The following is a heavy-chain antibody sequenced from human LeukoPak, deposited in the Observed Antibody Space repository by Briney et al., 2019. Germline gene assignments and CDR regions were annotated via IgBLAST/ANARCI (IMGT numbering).Heavy chain of an antibody. J-gene: IGHJ4*02. CDR3: ARESYYDSSGYYTYYFDY. CDR1: GFTSSSYW. CDR2: IKQDGSEK. V-gene: IGHV3-7*01. Sequence: PGGSLRLSCAASGFTSSSYWMSWVRQAPGKGLEWVANIKQDGSEKYYVDSVKGRFTISRDNAKNSLYLQMNSLRAEDTAVYYCARESYYDSSGYYTYYFDYWGQGTLVTVSS. D-gene: IGHD3-22*01.